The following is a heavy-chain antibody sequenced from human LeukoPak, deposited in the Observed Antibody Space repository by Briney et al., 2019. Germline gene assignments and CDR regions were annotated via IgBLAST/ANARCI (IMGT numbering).Heavy chain of an antibody. V-gene: IGHV4-59*01. CDR2: IYYMRSI. D-gene: IGHD6-6*01. Sequence: SGTLSHTRTVPVGSICGYYWCWIRPPPGKGRGCGGYIYYMRSINYILSLKSRVTISVDTSKNQFSLKLSSVTAADTAVYYCARAYPTHIAARYYYIDVWGKGTTVTVSS. J-gene: IGHJ6*03. CDR3: ARAYPTHIAARYYYIDV. CDR1: VGSICGYY.